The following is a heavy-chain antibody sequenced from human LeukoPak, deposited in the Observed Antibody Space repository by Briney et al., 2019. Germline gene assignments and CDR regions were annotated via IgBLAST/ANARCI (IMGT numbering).Heavy chain of an antibody. CDR2: IYYSGST. Sequence: SETLSLTCTVSGGSISSYYWSWIRQPPGKGLEWIGYIYYSGSTNYNPSLKSRVTISVDTSKNQSSLKLSSVTAADTAVYYCARNYGDYSPFDYWGQGTLVTVSS. J-gene: IGHJ4*02. V-gene: IGHV4-59*01. CDR1: GGSISSYY. D-gene: IGHD4-17*01. CDR3: ARNYGDYSPFDY.